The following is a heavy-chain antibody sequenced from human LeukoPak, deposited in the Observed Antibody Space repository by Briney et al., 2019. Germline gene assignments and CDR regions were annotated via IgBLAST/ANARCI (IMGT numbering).Heavy chain of an antibody. CDR2: IYYSGST. CDR1: GGSISSGGYY. V-gene: IGHV4-31*03. D-gene: IGHD2-21*01. Sequence: SETLSLTCTVSGGSISSGGYYWSWIRQHPGKGLEWIGYIYYSGSTYYNPSLKSRVTISVDTSKNQFSLKLSSVTAADTAVYYCARGGDSDYFDYWGQGTLVTVSS. CDR3: ARGGDSDYFDY. J-gene: IGHJ4*02.